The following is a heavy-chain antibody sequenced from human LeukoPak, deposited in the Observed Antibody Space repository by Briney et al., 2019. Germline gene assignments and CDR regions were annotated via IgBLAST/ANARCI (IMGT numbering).Heavy chain of an antibody. Sequence: SETLSLTCAVSGGSISSYNWWSWVRQPPGKGLEWIGEINHSGNTNYNPSLKSRVTISVDTPNSQFSLRLKSVTAADTAVYYCARHGGKYQTLWGQGTLVTVSS. CDR1: GGSISSYNW. V-gene: IGHV4-4*02. J-gene: IGHJ4*02. D-gene: IGHD2-2*01. CDR2: INHSGNT. CDR3: ARHGGKYQTL.